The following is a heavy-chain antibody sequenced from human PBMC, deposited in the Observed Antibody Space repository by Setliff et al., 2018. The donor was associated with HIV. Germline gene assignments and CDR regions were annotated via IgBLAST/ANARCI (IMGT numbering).Heavy chain of an antibody. CDR3: ARSGREANLYVLYGLHYFDY. Sequence: GASVKVSCKASGYTFTSFYMHWVRQAPGQGLEWMGIINPSGGSTSYAQKFQGRVTMTRDTSTSTVYMELSSLRSEDTAIYYCARSGREANLYVLYGLHYFDYWGQGALVTVSS. D-gene: IGHD3-16*01. CDR1: GYTFTSFY. V-gene: IGHV1-46*01. CDR2: INPSGGST. J-gene: IGHJ4*02.